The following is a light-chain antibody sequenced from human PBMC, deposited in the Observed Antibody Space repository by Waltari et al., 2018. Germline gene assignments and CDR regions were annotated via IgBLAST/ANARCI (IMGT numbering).Light chain of an antibody. CDR2: MAS. V-gene: IGKV1-5*03. CDR3: QQYSSVPLT. Sequence: DIQMTQSPSALSASVGDRVIITCRARQTTREWLAWYQQKPGEAPNLLFYMASTLERGVPSRFGGSGDGTEFTLTISSVRPDDFGTYYCQQYSSVPLTFGGGTKVEIK. CDR1: QTTREW. J-gene: IGKJ4*01.